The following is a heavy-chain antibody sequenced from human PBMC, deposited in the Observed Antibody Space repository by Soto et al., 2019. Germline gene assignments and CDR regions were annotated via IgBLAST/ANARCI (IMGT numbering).Heavy chain of an antibody. CDR3: AKAMTTVTSYYYYYGMDV. V-gene: IGHV3-30*18. Sequence: GGSLRLSCAASGFTFSSYGMHWVRQAPGKGLEWVAVISYDGSNKYYVDSVKGRFTISRDNSKNTLYLQMNSLRAEDTAVYYCAKAMTTVTSYYYYYGMDVWGQGTTVTVSS. CDR2: ISYDGSNK. J-gene: IGHJ6*02. CDR1: GFTFSSYG. D-gene: IGHD4-17*01.